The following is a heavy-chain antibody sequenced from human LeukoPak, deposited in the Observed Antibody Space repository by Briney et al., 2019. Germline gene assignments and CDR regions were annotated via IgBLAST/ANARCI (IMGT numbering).Heavy chain of an antibody. CDR1: GFTVSSNY. J-gene: IGHJ4*02. CDR3: ARGDRLDY. Sequence: GGSLRLSCAAAGFTVSSNYMNWVRQAPGKGLEWVSVIYSGGTTYYADSVKGRFTISRDKSNHTLFLQMNNLRAEDTAVYYCARGDRLDYWGQGTLVTVSS. V-gene: IGHV3-66*01. CDR2: IYSGGTT.